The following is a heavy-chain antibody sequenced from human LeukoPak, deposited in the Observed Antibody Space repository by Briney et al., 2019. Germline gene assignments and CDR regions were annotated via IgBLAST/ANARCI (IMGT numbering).Heavy chain of an antibody. CDR3: ARVDKNYYDSSGLWYFDY. Sequence: SETLSLTCTVSGGSISSYYWSWIRQPPGKGLEWIGYIYHSGSTNYNPSLKSRVTISVDTSKNQFSLKLSSVTAADTAVYYCARVDKNYYDSSGLWYFDYWGQGTLVTVSS. J-gene: IGHJ4*02. D-gene: IGHD3-22*01. CDR2: IYHSGST. CDR1: GGSISSYY. V-gene: IGHV4-59*01.